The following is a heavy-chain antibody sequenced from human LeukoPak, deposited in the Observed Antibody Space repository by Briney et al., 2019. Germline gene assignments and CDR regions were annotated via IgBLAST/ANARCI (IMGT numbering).Heavy chain of an antibody. D-gene: IGHD6-13*01. CDR3: ARAAAGTDAIDY. Sequence: PGGSLRFSCAASGFTFSSYAMHWVRQAPGKGLEWVAVISYDGSNKYYADSVKGRFTISRDNSKNTLYLQMNSLRAEDTAVYYCARAAAGTDAIDYWGQGTLVTVSS. J-gene: IGHJ4*02. CDR1: GFTFSSYA. V-gene: IGHV3-30-3*01. CDR2: ISYDGSNK.